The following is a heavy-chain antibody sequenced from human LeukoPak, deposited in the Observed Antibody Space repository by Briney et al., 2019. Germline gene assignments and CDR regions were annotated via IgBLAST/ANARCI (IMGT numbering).Heavy chain of an antibody. CDR2: IYYSGST. CDR3: ARDATLGY. V-gene: IGHV4-59*01. D-gene: IGHD3-16*01. CDR1: GGSISSYY. J-gene: IGHJ4*02. Sequence: SENLSLTCTVSGGSISSYYWSWIRQPPGKGLEWIGYIYYSGSTNYNPSLKSRVTISVDTSKNQFSLKLSSVTAADTAVYYCARDATLGYWGQGTLVTVSS.